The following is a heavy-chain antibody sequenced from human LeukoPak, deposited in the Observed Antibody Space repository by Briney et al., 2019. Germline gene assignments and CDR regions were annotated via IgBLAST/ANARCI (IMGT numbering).Heavy chain of an antibody. V-gene: IGHV4-31*03. J-gene: IGHJ4*02. CDR2: IYYSGST. D-gene: IGHD3-22*01. Sequence: SETLSLTCTVSGGSISSGGYYWSWIRQHPGKGLEWIGYIYYSGSTYYNPSLKSRVTISVDTSKNQFSLKLSSVTAADTAVYYCARGSTYYYDSSGYRVDYWGQGTLVTVSS. CDR1: GGSISSGGYY. CDR3: ARGSTYYYDSSGYRVDY.